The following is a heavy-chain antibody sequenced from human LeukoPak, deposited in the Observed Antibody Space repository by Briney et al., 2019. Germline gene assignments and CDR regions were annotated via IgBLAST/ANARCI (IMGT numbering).Heavy chain of an antibody. V-gene: IGHV6-1*01. CDR2: TYYRSKCDN. CDR1: GDSVSSNSAA. J-gene: IGHJ4*02. CDR3: AREMVAVSGIYFDY. Sequence: SQTLSLTCAISGDSVSSNSAAWNWIRQSPSRGLEWLGRTYYRSKCDNDYAVSVKSRISINPYTSNNQFSLQLNSVTPEDTAVYYCAREMVAVSGIYFDYWGQGTLVTVSS. D-gene: IGHD6-19*01.